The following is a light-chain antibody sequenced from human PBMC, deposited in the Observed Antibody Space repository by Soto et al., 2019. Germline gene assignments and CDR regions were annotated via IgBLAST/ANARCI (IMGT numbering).Light chain of an antibody. J-gene: IGKJ5*01. V-gene: IGKV3-15*01. CDR3: HHYGSSPLT. CDR1: QSVNNK. Sequence: EIVMTQSPATLSVSPGERATLSCRASQSVNNKLAWYQQKPGQAPRLLIYGASTRATGIPVRFSGSGSGTDFTLTISRLETEEFAVYDCHHYGSSPLTFGQGTRREIK. CDR2: GAS.